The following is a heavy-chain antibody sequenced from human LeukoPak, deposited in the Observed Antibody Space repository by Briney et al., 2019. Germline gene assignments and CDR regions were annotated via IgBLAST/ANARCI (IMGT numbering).Heavy chain of an antibody. J-gene: IGHJ4*02. Sequence: PGGSLRLSCAASGFTFDDYAMHWVRQAPGKGLEWVSGISWNSGSIGYADSVKGRFTISRDNAKNSLYLQTNSLRAEDTALYYCAKGVVPTPKGFLDYWGQGTLVTVSS. CDR1: GFTFDDYA. D-gene: IGHD2-2*01. V-gene: IGHV3-9*01. CDR2: ISWNSGSI. CDR3: AKGVVPTPKGFLDY.